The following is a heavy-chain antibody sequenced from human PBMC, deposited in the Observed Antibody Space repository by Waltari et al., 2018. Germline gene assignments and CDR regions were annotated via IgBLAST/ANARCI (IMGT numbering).Heavy chain of an antibody. CDR1: GSTFTGYN. Sequence: QVQLVQSGAEVKKPGASVKVSCKASGSTFTGYNMHWVRQAPGQGLEWMGWINPNNGGTNSAQKFQGRVTMTRDTSISTAYMELSRLRSDDTALYYCARVRYDSSGYYYWGQGTLVTVSS. CDR2: INPNNGGT. D-gene: IGHD3-22*01. CDR3: ARVRYDSSGYYY. J-gene: IGHJ4*02. V-gene: IGHV1-2*02.